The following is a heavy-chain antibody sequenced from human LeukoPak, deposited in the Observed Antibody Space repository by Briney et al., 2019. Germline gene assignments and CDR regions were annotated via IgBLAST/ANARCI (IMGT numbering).Heavy chain of an antibody. J-gene: IGHJ4*02. V-gene: IGHV4-34*01. D-gene: IGHD4-23*01. CDR2: INHSGST. CDR1: GGSFSGDY. CDR3: ARRIRLRWYTFDY. Sequence: SETLSLTCAVYGGSFSGDYWSWIRQPPGKGLEWIGEINHSGSTNYNPSLKSRVTISVDTSKNQFSLKLSSVTAADTAVYYCARRIRLRWYTFDYWGQGTLVTVSS.